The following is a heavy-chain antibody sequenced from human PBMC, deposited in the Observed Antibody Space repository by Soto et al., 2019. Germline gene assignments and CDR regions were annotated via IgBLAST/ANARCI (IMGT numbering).Heavy chain of an antibody. Sequence: GASVKVSCKASGYTFTSYDINWVRQATGQGLEWMGWMNPNSGNTGYAQKFQGRVSMTRDTSISTAYMDLSSLRSEDTAVYYCARAPVGAHIDYWGXGTLVTVSS. CDR3: ARAPVGAHIDY. J-gene: IGHJ4*02. V-gene: IGHV1-8*01. CDR2: MNPNSGNT. CDR1: GYTFTSYD. D-gene: IGHD1-26*01.